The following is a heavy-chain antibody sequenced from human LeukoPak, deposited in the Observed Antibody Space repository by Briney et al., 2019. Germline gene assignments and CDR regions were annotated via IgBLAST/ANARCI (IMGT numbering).Heavy chain of an antibody. J-gene: IGHJ4*02. V-gene: IGHV3-23*01. Sequence: PGGSLRLSCAASGFTFSSYAMSWVRQAPGKGLEWVSATRNSGVITYYADSVKGRFTISRDNSKNTLYLQMNSLRAEDTAVYYCAKMRPEIVVVAGIDFWGQGTLVTVSS. CDR3: AKMRPEIVVVAGIDF. D-gene: IGHD2-15*01. CDR1: GFTFSSYA. CDR2: TRNSGVIT.